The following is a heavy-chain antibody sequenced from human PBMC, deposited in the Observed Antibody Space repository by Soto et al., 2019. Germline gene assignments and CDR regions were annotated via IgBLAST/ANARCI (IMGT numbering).Heavy chain of an antibody. CDR3: VRAVYIGYGHTSVH. Sequence: PSETPSLTCAVSGVTIRTYYWSWIRQPPGKGLEWIGYNYHSGTTNYNPSLKSRVTIPVDTSKNQFSLRLTSVTAADTAIYYCVRAVYIGYGHTSVHGGPGCLV. CDR1: GVTIRTYY. J-gene: IGHJ4*02. V-gene: IGHV4-59*01. CDR2: NYHSGTT. D-gene: IGHD5-12*01.